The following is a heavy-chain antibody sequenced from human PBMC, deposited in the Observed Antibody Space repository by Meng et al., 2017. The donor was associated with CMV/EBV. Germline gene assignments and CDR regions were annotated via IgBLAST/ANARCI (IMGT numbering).Heavy chain of an antibody. CDR2: IYYNGNT. V-gene: IGHV4-59*01. D-gene: IGHD3-3*01. CDR1: AGSISSYY. CDR3: ARGGTDYWSGYVWFDP. Sequence: ESLKISCTVSAGSISSYYWTWIRQPPGQGLEWVGYIYYNGNTNYNPSLKSRVTISVDTSKNQFSLKMSYVTASDTAVYYCARGGTDYWSGYVWFDPWGQGTLVTVSS. J-gene: IGHJ5*02.